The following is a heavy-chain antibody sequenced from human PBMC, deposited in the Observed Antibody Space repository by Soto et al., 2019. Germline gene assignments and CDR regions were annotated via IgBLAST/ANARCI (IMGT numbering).Heavy chain of an antibody. D-gene: IGHD6-19*01. V-gene: IGHV3-23*01. CDR3: AKEEGEYSSGWMGFDH. CDR1: GFTFSSYA. J-gene: IGHJ4*02. Sequence: EVQLLESGGGLVQPGWSLRLSCAASGFTFSSYAMSWVRQAPGKGLEWVSAISGSGGSTYSADSVKGRFTISRDNSKNTLYLQMDSLRAEDTAVYYCAKEEGEYSSGWMGFDHWGQGTLVTVSS. CDR2: ISGSGGST.